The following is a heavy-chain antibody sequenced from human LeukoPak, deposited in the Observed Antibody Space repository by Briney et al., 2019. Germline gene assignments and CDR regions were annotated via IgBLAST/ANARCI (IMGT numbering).Heavy chain of an antibody. D-gene: IGHD1-7*01. CDR3: ASQTGTTLDY. Sequence: GESLKISCKGSGYRFSNYWIGWVRQTPMKGLEWMGIIYPGDSDTRYSPSFRGQVTISADKSINTAYLQWSSVTASDTAMYYCASQTGTTLDYWGQGTLVTVSS. V-gene: IGHV5-51*01. CDR1: GYRFSNYW. J-gene: IGHJ4*02. CDR2: IYPGDSDT.